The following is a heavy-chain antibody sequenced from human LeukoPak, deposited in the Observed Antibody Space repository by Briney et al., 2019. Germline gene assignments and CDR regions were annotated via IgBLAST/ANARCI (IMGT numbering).Heavy chain of an antibody. V-gene: IGHV3-30*03. J-gene: IGHJ4*02. CDR2: ISDDGSFK. Sequence: PAGSLRLSCAASGFTFNIFDMHWVRQAPGKGLDGVAVISDDGSFKYYADSVKGRFTISRDNSKNTLYLQMSGLRAEDTAVYYCASPGEIDDGKFGHWGQGTLANVSS. CDR3: ASPGEIDDGKFGH. CDR1: GFTFNIFD. D-gene: IGHD4-17*01.